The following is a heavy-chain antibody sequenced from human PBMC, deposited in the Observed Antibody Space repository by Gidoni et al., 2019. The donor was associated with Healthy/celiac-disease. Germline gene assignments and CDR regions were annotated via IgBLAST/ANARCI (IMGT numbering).Heavy chain of an antibody. CDR2: IYSGGST. CDR3: ARVLNLQDDYGDYVRWFDP. J-gene: IGHJ5*02. CDR1: GFTVISNY. V-gene: IGHV3-53*01. D-gene: IGHD4-17*01. Sequence: EVQLVESGGGLIKPGGSLRLSCAASGFTVISNYMSWVRQAPGKGLGWVSVIYSGGSTYYADSVKGRFTISRDNSKNTLYLQMNSLRAEDTAVYYCARVLNLQDDYGDYVRWFDPWGQGTLVTVSS.